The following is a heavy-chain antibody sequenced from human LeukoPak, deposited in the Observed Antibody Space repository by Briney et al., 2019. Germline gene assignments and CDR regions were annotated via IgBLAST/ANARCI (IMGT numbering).Heavy chain of an antibody. J-gene: IGHJ4*02. CDR2: IRSKAYGGTT. V-gene: IGHV3-49*03. D-gene: IGHD3-9*01. CDR1: GFTFGDYA. Sequence: GGSLRLSCTASGFTFGDYAMSWFRQAPGKGLEWVGFIRSKAYGGTTEYAASVKGRFTISRDDSKSIAYLQMNSLKTEDTAVYYCTRVPPYLTGCPDYWGQGTLVTVSS. CDR3: TRVPPYLTGCPDY.